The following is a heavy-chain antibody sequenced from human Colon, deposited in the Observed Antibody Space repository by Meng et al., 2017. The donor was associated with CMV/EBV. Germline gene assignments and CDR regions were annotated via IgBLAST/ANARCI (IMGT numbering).Heavy chain of an antibody. J-gene: IGHJ5*02. Sequence: GGSLRLSCAASGFPFSLCIMNWVRQAPGKGLEWVSSISPSGEFTYYGDSVKGRFTVSRDNSKNLLYLQMNSLTADDTAVYFCARDFKVGRPWGQGTLVTVSS. CDR1: GFPFSLCI. V-gene: IGHV3-21*01. CDR3: ARDFKVGRP. CDR2: ISPSGEFT.